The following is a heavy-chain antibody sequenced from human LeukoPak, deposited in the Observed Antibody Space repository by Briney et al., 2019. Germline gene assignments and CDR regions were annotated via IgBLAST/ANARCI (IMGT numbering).Heavy chain of an antibody. D-gene: IGHD1-26*01. CDR1: GFTFSSYG. Sequence: PGGSLRLSCTASGFTFSSYGMHWVRQAPGKGLEWVAVIWYDGSNKYYADSVKGRFTISRDNAKKSLHLQLNSLRAEDTAVYYCARDQVGIFDYWGQGTLVTVSS. CDR3: ARDQVGIFDY. J-gene: IGHJ4*02. V-gene: IGHV3-33*01. CDR2: IWYDGSNK.